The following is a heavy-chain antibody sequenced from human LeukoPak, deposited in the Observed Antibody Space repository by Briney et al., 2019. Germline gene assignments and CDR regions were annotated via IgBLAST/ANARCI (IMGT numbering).Heavy chain of an antibody. CDR1: GFTFSSYG. J-gene: IGHJ4*02. CDR2: ISYDGSNK. D-gene: IGHD2-15*01. V-gene: IGHV3-30*18. Sequence: GGSLRLSCAASGFTFSSYGMHWVRQAPGKGLEWVAVISYDGSNKYYADSVKGRFTISRDNSKNTLYLQMNSLRAEDTAVYYCAKGRPGYCSGGSCYFDYWGQGTLVTVSS. CDR3: AKGRPGYCSGGSCYFDY.